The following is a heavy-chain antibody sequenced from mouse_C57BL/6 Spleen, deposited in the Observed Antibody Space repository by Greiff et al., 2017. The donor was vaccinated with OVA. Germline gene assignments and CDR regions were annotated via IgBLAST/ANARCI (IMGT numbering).Heavy chain of an antibody. D-gene: IGHD2-3*01. J-gene: IGHJ3*01. V-gene: IGHV1-52*01. CDR2: IDPSDSET. Sequence: QVQLQQPGAELVRPGSSVKLSCKASGYTFTSYWMHWVKQRPIQGLEWIGNIDPSDSETHYNQKFKDKATLTVDKSSSTAYMQLSSLTSEDSAVYYCARFPHDGPQGGFAYWGQGTLVTVSA. CDR1: GYTFTSYW. CDR3: ARFPHDGPQGGFAY.